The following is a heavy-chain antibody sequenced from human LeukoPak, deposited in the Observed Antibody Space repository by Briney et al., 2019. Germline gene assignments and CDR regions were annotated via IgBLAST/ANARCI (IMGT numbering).Heavy chain of an antibody. CDR2: ISNSGGRT. J-gene: IGHJ4*02. V-gene: IGHV3-23*01. CDR3: AKSYNGYESKPDY. CDR1: GFTFSSYS. Sequence: GGCLRLSCAASGFTFSSYSMSWVRQAPGKGLEWVSSISNSGGRTFYTDSVKGRFTISRDNSKITLYLQMNSLRAEDTAVYYCAKSYNGYESKPDYWGQGTLVTVSS. D-gene: IGHD5-12*01.